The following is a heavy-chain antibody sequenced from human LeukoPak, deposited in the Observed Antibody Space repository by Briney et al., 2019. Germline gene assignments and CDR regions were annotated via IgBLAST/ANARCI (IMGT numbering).Heavy chain of an antibody. CDR3: ARQKGSYYGSYFDY. J-gene: IGHJ4*02. Sequence: GGTLRLSCAASGFTFGTYGMSWVRQTPGKGLEWVSGISASGGKTWQADSVKGRFTISRDNSKNTLYLQMNSLRAEDTAVYYCARQKGSYYGSYFDYWGQGTLVTVSS. V-gene: IGHV3-23*01. CDR2: ISASGGKT. CDR1: GFTFGTYG. D-gene: IGHD1-26*01.